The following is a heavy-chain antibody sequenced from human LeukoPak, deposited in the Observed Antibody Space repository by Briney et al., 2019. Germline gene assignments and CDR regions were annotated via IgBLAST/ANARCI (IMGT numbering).Heavy chain of an antibody. Sequence: GGSLRLSCAASGFTVSSNYMSWVRQAPGKGLEWVSGLSASGGLTYYADSVKGRFTISRDNSKNTLYLQMNSLRADDTAVYYCAKGGSSYSEMDYWGQGTLVTVSS. CDR2: LSASGGLT. V-gene: IGHV3-23*01. J-gene: IGHJ4*02. CDR3: AKGGSSYSEMDY. CDR1: GFTVSSNY. D-gene: IGHD4-11*01.